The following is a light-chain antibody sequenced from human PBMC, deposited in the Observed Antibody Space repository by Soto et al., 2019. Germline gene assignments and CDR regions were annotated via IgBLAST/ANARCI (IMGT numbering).Light chain of an antibody. CDR2: AAS. CDR1: QSVSTN. J-gene: IGKJ3*01. CDR3: QEYSRWPLFT. Sequence: EIVVTQSPGILSVSPGDRATLSCRASQSVSTNLAWYQQNPGQAPTLLIYAASTRATGIPARFSGSGSGTDFTLTISSLQSEDFAVYYCQEYSRWPLFTFGHGTRVNIK. V-gene: IGKV3-15*01.